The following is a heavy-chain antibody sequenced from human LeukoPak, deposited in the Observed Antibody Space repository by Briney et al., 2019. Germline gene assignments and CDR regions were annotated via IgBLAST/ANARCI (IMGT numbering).Heavy chain of an antibody. V-gene: IGHV3-7*01. J-gene: IGHJ4*02. CDR2: IKPDGGEQ. CDR3: AGDYSARDY. Sequence: GGSLRLSCAASGFTFSNYAMSWVRQAPGKGLEWLANIKPDGGEQHYVDSVKGRFTILRDNVKNSLYLQMNSLRAEDTAIYYCAGDYSARDYWGQGTLVTVSS. D-gene: IGHD4-17*01. CDR1: GFTFSNYA.